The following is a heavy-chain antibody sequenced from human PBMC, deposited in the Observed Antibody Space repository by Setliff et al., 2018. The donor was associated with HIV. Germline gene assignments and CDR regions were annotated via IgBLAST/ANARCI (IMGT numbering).Heavy chain of an antibody. Sequence: GGSLRLSCAVSGLILSDQFIDWVRQAPGKGLEWVSSISSAGNPVYADSVKGRFTVSRDNSNNAVYLQMTSLRAEDTAIYYCATPPTAVTTRYFASWGQGTLVTVSS. D-gene: IGHD4-17*01. J-gene: IGHJ4*02. CDR1: GLILSDQF. CDR3: ATPPTAVTTRYFAS. CDR2: ISSAGNP. V-gene: IGHV3-53*01.